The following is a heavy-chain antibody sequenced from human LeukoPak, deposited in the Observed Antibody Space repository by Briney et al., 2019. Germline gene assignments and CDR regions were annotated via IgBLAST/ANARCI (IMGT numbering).Heavy chain of an antibody. V-gene: IGHV4-34*01. CDR2: INHSGST. CDR1: GGSFSVYY. D-gene: IGHD2-2*01. J-gene: IGHJ5*02. CDR3: ARDIDCSSTSCYAGSLGFDP. Sequence: SETLSLTCAVYGGSFSVYYWSWIRQPPGKGLEWIGEINHSGSTNYNPSLKSRVTISVDTSKNQFSLKLSSVTAADTAVYYCARDIDCSSTSCYAGSLGFDPWGQGTLVTVSS.